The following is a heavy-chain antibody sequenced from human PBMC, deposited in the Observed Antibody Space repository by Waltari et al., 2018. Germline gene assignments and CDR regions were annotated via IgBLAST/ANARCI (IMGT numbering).Heavy chain of an antibody. CDR2: ISSSSSTI. CDR1: GFTFSSYS. CDR3: ARDKYYYDSSGYYGEDYYYGMDV. J-gene: IGHJ6*02. Sequence: EVQLVESGGGLVQPGGSLRLSCAASGFTFSSYSMNWVRQAPGQGLEWVSYISSSSSTIYYADSVKGRFTISRDNAKNSLYLQMNSLRAEDTAVYYCARDKYYYDSSGYYGEDYYYGMDVWGQGTTVTVSS. V-gene: IGHV3-48*01. D-gene: IGHD3-22*01.